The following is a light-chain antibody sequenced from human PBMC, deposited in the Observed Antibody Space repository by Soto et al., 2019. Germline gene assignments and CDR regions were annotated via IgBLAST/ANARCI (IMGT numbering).Light chain of an antibody. V-gene: IGKV3-20*01. CDR2: GAS. CDR1: QSVSSSY. CDR3: QQYGSLPIT. J-gene: IGKJ5*01. Sequence: SPGTLSLSPGERATLSCRASQSVSSSYLAWYQQKPGQAPRLLIYGASSRATGFPDRFSGSASGTNFTLTISRLEPEDFAVYYCQQYGSLPITFGQGTRLEIK.